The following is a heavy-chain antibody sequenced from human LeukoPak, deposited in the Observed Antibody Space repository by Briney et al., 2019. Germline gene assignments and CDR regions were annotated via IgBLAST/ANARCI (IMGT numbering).Heavy chain of an antibody. CDR2: INWNGGST. Sequence: GGSLRLSCAASGFTFDDYGMSWVRQAPGKGLEWVSGINWNGGSTGYAGSVKGRFTISRDNAKNSLYLQMNSLRAEDTALYYCARDRFLEWLLPFDYWGQGTLVTVSS. V-gene: IGHV3-20*04. D-gene: IGHD3-3*01. CDR3: ARDRFLEWLLPFDY. CDR1: GFTFDDYG. J-gene: IGHJ4*02.